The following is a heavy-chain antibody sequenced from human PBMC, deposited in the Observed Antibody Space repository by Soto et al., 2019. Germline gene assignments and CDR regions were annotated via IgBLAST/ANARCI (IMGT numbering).Heavy chain of an antibody. CDR1: GYSFNYYS. D-gene: IGHD6-13*01. CDR2: ITAANGNT. CDR3: VRAAGASDY. Sequence: QVQLVQSGAEVKKPGASVKISCRASGYSFNYYSIHWVRQAPGQSLEWMGWITAANGNTKYSQKFQGRVTLTRDTSSSTAYMDVNRLTSEDTAIYDCVRAAGASDYWGQGTLVTVSS. J-gene: IGHJ4*02. V-gene: IGHV1-3*01.